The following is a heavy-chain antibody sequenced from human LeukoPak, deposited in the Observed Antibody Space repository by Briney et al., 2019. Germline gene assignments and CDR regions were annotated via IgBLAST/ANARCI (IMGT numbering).Heavy chain of an antibody. V-gene: IGHV3-7*01. D-gene: IGHD1-14*01. CDR2: INQGGSDK. CDR3: TRDRSRAEDD. CDR1: GFTFSGHW. Sequence: GGSLRLSCAASGFTFSGHWMSWVRQAPGKGLEWVANINQGGSDKYYVDSVKGRFTISRDNANNLLYLQMNSLRGEDTAVYYCTRDRSRAEDDWGQGTLVTVSS. J-gene: IGHJ4*02.